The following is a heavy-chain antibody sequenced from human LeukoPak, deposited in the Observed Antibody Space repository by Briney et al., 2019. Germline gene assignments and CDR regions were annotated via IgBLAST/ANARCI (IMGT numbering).Heavy chain of an antibody. CDR1: GGTFSSYA. V-gene: IGHV1-69*05. Sequence: GASVKVSCKASGGTFSSYAISWVRQAPGQGLEWMGRIIPIFGTANYAQKFQGGVTITTDESTSTAYMELSSLRSEDTAVYYCARDHCSGGSCYSSYFDYWGQGTLVTVSS. CDR3: ARDHCSGGSCYSSYFDY. D-gene: IGHD2-15*01. J-gene: IGHJ4*02. CDR2: IIPIFGTA.